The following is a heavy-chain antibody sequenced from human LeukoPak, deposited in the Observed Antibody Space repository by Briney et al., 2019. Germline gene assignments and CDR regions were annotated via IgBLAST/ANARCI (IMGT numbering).Heavy chain of an antibody. CDR3: ARVGSRDGYNNGFGYFDY. CDR1: GASISGDC. V-gene: IGHV4-4*08. J-gene: IGHJ4*02. D-gene: IGHD5-24*01. Sequence: PSETLSLTCSVSGASISGDCWSWVRQPPGKGLEWIGYIYNSGSTKYDPSLNSRVTISVDSSKNQLSLKLTTVTAADTAVYYCARVGSRDGYNNGFGYFDYWGQGTLVTVS. CDR2: IYNSGST.